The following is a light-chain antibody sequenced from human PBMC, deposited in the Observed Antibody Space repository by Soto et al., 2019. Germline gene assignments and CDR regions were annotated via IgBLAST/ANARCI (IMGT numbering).Light chain of an antibody. CDR2: GAS. CDR1: QSVGNNY. V-gene: IGKV3-20*01. CDR3: QQYADSPRT. Sequence: EIVLTQSPGTLFLSPGERATLSCRASQSVGNNYLAWYQQKPGQAPRFLIYGASSRATGIPDRFSGSGSGTDLTLTISRLEPEDFAVYYCQQYADSPRTFGQGTKVEIK. J-gene: IGKJ1*01.